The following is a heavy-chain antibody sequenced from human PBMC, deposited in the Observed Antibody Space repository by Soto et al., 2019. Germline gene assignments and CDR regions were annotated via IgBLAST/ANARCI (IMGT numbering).Heavy chain of an antibody. Sequence: SGGSLRLSCAASGFTFSSYAMSWVRQAPGKGLEWVSAISGSGGSTYYADSVKGRFTISRDNSKNTLYLQMNSLRAEDTAVYYCAKDRIGSSGYRPGYYGMDVWGQGTTVTV. CDR2: ISGSGGST. CDR3: AKDRIGSSGYRPGYYGMDV. D-gene: IGHD3-22*01. J-gene: IGHJ6*02. CDR1: GFTFSSYA. V-gene: IGHV3-23*01.